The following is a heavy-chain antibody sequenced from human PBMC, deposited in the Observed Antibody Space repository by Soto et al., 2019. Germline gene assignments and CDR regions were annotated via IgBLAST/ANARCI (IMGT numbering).Heavy chain of an antibody. J-gene: IGHJ4*02. CDR3: ASDSSSWVFDN. D-gene: IGHD6-13*01. Sequence: QVQLVQSGAEVKKPGASVKISCKAPGKIFSSYYMHWGRQAPGQGLEWMGIIKPSGGSTSYAQKFQGRVTMTRDTSTSTVYMELSSLRSEDTAMYYCASDSSSWVFDNWGQGTLVTVSS. CDR2: IKPSGGST. CDR1: GKIFSSYY. V-gene: IGHV1-46*03.